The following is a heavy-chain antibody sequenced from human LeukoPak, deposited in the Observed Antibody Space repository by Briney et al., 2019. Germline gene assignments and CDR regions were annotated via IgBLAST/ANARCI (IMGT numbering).Heavy chain of an antibody. J-gene: IGHJ3*02. D-gene: IGHD2-2*01. Sequence: PSETLSLTCTVSGGSISSGSYYWSWIRQPAGKGLEWIGRIYTSGSTNYNPSLKSRVTMSVDKSKNQFSLKLSSVTAADTAVYYCAGRRVPAAMPRVSMYAFDIWGQGTMVTVSS. V-gene: IGHV4-61*02. CDR2: IYTSGST. CDR3: AGRRVPAAMPRVSMYAFDI. CDR1: GGSISSGSYY.